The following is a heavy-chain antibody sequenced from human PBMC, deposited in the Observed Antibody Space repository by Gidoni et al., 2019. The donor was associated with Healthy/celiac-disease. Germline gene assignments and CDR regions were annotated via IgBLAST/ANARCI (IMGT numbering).Heavy chain of an antibody. CDR2: IKQDGSEK. CDR1: GFTFSSYG. J-gene: IGHJ1*01. Sequence: EVQLVESGGGLVQPGGSLRLHCAASGFTFSSYGMIWCRQAPGKGLEWVANIKQDGSEKYYVDSVKGRFTISRDNAKNSLYLQMNSRRAEDTAVYYCAREVSDYYDSSGYYYRAEYFQHWGQGTLVTVSS. V-gene: IGHV3-7*01. D-gene: IGHD3-22*01. CDR3: AREVSDYYDSSGYYYRAEYFQH.